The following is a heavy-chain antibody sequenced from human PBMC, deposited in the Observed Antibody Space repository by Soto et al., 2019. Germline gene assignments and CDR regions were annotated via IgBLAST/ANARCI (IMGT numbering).Heavy chain of an antibody. D-gene: IGHD6-19*01. Sequence: QVQLVESGGGVVQPGRSLRLSCAASGFTFSSYGMHWVRQAPGKGLEWVAVIWYDGSNKYYADSVKGRFTISRDNSKNTLYLQMNSLRAEDTAEYYCARDAGSGWYQGYFDYWGQGTLVTVSS. V-gene: IGHV3-33*01. J-gene: IGHJ4*02. CDR1: GFTFSSYG. CDR2: IWYDGSNK. CDR3: ARDAGSGWYQGYFDY.